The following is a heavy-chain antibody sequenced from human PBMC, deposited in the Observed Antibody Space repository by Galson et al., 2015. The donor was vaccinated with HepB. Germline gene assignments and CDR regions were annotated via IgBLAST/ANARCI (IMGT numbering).Heavy chain of an antibody. CDR1: GGSFSTNT. Sequence: SVKVSCKASGGSFSTNTFSWVRQAPGQGLEWMGRITPILAATIYAQSFQGRLTIAAHRSTSTVYMELSSLRSEDTAVYYCARDPREVGCHLVVVQGSNYGMDVWGQGTTVTVSS. J-gene: IGHJ6*02. V-gene: IGHV1-69*08. D-gene: IGHD2-15*01. CDR3: ARDPREVGCHLVVVQGSNYGMDV. CDR2: ITPILAAT.